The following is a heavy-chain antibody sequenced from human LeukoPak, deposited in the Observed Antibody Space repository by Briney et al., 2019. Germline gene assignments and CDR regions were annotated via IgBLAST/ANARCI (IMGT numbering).Heavy chain of an antibody. CDR3: ARAVVVVAALHP. Sequence: SETLSLTCTVSGGSISSSSYYWGWIRQPPGKGLEWIGSIYYSGSTYYNPSLKSRVTISVDTSKNQFSLKLSSVTAADTAVYYCARAVVVVAALHPWGQGTLVTVSS. CDR1: GGSISSSSYY. D-gene: IGHD2-15*01. CDR2: IYYSGST. V-gene: IGHV4-39*01. J-gene: IGHJ5*02.